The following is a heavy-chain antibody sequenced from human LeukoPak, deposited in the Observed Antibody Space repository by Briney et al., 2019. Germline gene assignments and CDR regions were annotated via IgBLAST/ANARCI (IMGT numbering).Heavy chain of an antibody. CDR2: IYYSGST. V-gene: IGHV4-59*01. CDR3: ARDSGSRGYSSGWYAFDI. CDR1: GGSISNYY. D-gene: IGHD6-19*01. Sequence: SETLSLTCTLSGGSISNYYWSWIRQPPGKGLEWIGYIYYSGSTNYNPSLKSRVTISVDTSKNQFSLKLSSVTAADTAVYYCARDSGSRGYSSGWYAFDIWGQGTMVTVSS. J-gene: IGHJ3*02.